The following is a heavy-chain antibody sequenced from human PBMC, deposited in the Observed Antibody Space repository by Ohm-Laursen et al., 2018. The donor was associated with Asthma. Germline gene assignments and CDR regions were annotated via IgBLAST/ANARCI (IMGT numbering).Heavy chain of an antibody. Sequence: SLRLSCTASGFTFTSYDMYWVRQAPGKGLEFVAVIWYGGSNKYYADSVKGRFTISRDNAKNSLFLQMNSLRVEDTAVYYCVTDAWWSYVHWGLGTLVTVSS. D-gene: IGHD1-26*01. CDR3: VTDAWWSYVH. CDR1: GFTFTSYD. V-gene: IGHV3-33*03. CDR2: IWYGGSNK. J-gene: IGHJ4*02.